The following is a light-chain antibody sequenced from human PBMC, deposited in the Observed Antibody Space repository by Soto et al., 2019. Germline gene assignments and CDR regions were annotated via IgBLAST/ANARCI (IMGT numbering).Light chain of an antibody. Sequence: QSALTQPPSVSGSPGQSVTISCTGTSSDIGYHNRVSWYQQPPGTAPKLMIYEVSTRYSGVPDRFSGSKSGNTAPLTISGLHSEYEADYYCSSFASSATLVFGGGTKLTVL. CDR2: EVS. J-gene: IGLJ3*02. CDR3: SSFASSATLV. V-gene: IGLV2-18*02. CDR1: SSDIGYHNR.